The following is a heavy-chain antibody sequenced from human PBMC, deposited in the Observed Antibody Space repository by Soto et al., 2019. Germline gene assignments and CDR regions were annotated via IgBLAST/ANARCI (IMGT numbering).Heavy chain of an antibody. CDR3: ARDHSSSWSDLDWYFDL. CDR2: ISYDGSNK. V-gene: IGHV3-30-3*01. CDR1: GFTFSSYA. D-gene: IGHD6-13*01. J-gene: IGHJ2*01. Sequence: QVQLVESGGGVVQPGRSLRLSCAASGFTFSSYAMHWVRQAPGKGLEWVAVISYDGSNKYYADSVKGRFTISRDNSKNTLYLQMNSLRAEDTAVYYCARDHSSSWSDLDWYFDLWGRGTLVTVSS.